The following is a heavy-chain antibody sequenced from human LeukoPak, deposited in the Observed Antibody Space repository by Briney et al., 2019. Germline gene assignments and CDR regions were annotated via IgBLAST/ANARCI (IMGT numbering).Heavy chain of an antibody. Sequence: ASVKVSCKASGGTFSSYAISWVRQAPGQGLEWMGGIIPIFGTANYAQKFQGRVTITADESTSTAYMELSSLRSEDTAVYYCARVLNNWFDPWGQGTLVTVSS. CDR3: ARVLNNWFDP. V-gene: IGHV1-69*13. CDR1: GGTFSSYA. J-gene: IGHJ5*02. D-gene: IGHD2-8*02. CDR2: IIPIFGTA.